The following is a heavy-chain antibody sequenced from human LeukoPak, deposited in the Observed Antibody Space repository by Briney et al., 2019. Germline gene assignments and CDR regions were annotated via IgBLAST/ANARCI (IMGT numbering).Heavy chain of an antibody. CDR2: INPNSGGT. Sequence: ASVKVSCKASGYTFTDYYMHWVRQAPGQGLEWMGWINPNSGGTNYAQKFQGRVTMTRDTSISTAYMELSRLRSDDTAVYYCARAWSDRGRGYWFDPWGQGTLVTVSS. V-gene: IGHV1-2*02. J-gene: IGHJ5*02. CDR1: GYTFTDYY. CDR3: ARAWSDRGRGYWFDP. D-gene: IGHD3-16*02.